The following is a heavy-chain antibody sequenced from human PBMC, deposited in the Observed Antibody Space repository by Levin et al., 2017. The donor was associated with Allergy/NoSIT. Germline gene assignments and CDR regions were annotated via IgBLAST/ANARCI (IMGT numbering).Heavy chain of an antibody. Sequence: GSLRLSCTVSGGSISSYYWSWIRQPPGKGLEWIGYIYYSGSTNYNPSLKSRVTISVDTSKNQFSLKLSSVTAADTAVYYCARVGMVAATQASRFDPWGQGTLVTVSS. V-gene: IGHV4-59*01. D-gene: IGHD2-15*01. CDR3: ARVGMVAATQASRFDP. CDR2: IYYSGST. CDR1: GGSISSYY. J-gene: IGHJ5*02.